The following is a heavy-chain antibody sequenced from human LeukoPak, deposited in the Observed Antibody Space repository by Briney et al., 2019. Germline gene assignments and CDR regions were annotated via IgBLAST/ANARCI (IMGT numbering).Heavy chain of an antibody. CDR2: TFYTSKWNN. CDR3: ARRRYYDYTGFFDY. Sequence: SQTLSLTCAISGDSVSSNSASWNWFRHSPSRGLEGLGSTFYTSKWNNDYAVSVKSRITINPDTSKNHFSLQLNSVTPEDTAVYYCARRRYYDYTGFFDYWGQGTLVTVSS. D-gene: IGHD3-22*01. V-gene: IGHV6-1*01. J-gene: IGHJ4*02. CDR1: GDSVSSNSAS.